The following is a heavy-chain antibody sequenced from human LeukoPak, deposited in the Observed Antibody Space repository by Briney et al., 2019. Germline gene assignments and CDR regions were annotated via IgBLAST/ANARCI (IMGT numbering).Heavy chain of an antibody. J-gene: IGHJ6*02. Sequence: PSETLSLTCAVYGGSFSGYYWSWIRQPPGKGLEWIGEINHSGSTNYNPSLKGRVTISVDTSKNQFSLKLSSVTAADTAVYYCARAADYYGSGSYPRYYYYYGMDVWGQGTTVTVSS. CDR3: ARAADYYGSGSYPRYYYYYGMDV. D-gene: IGHD3-10*01. CDR1: GGSFSGYY. CDR2: INHSGST. V-gene: IGHV4-34*01.